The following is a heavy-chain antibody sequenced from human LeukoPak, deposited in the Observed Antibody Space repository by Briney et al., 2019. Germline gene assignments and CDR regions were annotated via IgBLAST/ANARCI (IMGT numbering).Heavy chain of an antibody. CDR1: GDSISSSGYY. CDR3: ARFAYTTSFDY. D-gene: IGHD2-2*02. CDR2: IYYGGST. Sequence: SETLSLTCTVSGDSISSSGYYWGWIRQPPGKGLEWIGSIYYGGSTYYNLSLKSRVTISVETSKNQFSLKLSSVTAADTAVYYCARFAYTTSFDYWGQGTLVTVSS. V-gene: IGHV4-39*01. J-gene: IGHJ4*02.